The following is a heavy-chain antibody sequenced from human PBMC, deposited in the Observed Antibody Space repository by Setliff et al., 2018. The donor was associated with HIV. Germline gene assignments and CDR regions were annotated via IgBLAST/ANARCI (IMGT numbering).Heavy chain of an antibody. D-gene: IGHD3-22*01. CDR2: IYTSGRT. CDR1: GGSISRGSHY. J-gene: IGHJ4*02. CDR3: ASLFHDTSAPWLYYFDY. V-gene: IGHV4-61*02. Sequence: SETLSLTCTVSGGSISRGSHYWSCIRQTAGKGLEWIGLIYTSGRTNYNPSLKSRVTISVDRSKNQFSLNLSSVTAADTALYYCASLFHDTSAPWLYYFDYWGQGTLVTVSS.